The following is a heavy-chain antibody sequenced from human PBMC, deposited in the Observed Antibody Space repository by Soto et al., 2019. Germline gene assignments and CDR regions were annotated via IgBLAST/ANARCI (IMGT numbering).Heavy chain of an antibody. D-gene: IGHD4-17*01. Sequence: GWSLRLSCAASGFTFSTYWMSLVCQAPGKGLEWVANIKQDGSERYYVDSVKGRFTISRDNAKNSLYLQMNSLRAEDTAVYYCARDSYGDYRYWGQGTLVTVSS. CDR2: IKQDGSER. CDR3: ARDSYGDYRY. CDR1: GFTFSTYW. V-gene: IGHV3-7*01. J-gene: IGHJ4*02.